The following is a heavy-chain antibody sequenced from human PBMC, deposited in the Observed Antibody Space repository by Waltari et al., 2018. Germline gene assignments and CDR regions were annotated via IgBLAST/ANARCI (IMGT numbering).Heavy chain of an antibody. Sequence: QVQLQESGPGLVKPSGTLSLTCAVSGGSISSSNWWSWVRQPPGKGLELIGEIYQSGRTNYTPYHKTRVTISVDTSKNQFYLKLSCVTDADTAVYYCARGLVWFDPWGQGTLVTVSS. J-gene: IGHJ5*02. CDR2: IYQSGRT. CDR1: GGSISSSNW. D-gene: IGHD2-8*02. CDR3: ARGLVWFDP. V-gene: IGHV4-4*02.